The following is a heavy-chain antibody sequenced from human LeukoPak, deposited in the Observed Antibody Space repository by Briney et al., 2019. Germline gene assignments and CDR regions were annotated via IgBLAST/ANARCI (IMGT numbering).Heavy chain of an antibody. Sequence: SVKVSCKASGYTFTGYYMPWVRQAPGQGLEWMGGIIPIFGTANYAQKFQGRVTITTDESTSTAYMELSSLRSEDTAVYYCARVWYSSRQDWYFDLWGRGTLVTVSS. CDR3: ARVWYSSRQDWYFDL. CDR2: IIPIFGTA. CDR1: GYTFTGYY. D-gene: IGHD6-13*01. J-gene: IGHJ2*01. V-gene: IGHV1-69*05.